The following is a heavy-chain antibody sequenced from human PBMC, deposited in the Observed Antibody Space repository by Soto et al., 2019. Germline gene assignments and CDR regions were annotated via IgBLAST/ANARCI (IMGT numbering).Heavy chain of an antibody. J-gene: IGHJ4*02. CDR1: GYTFIGYS. CDR3: ASWWSYYFDY. D-gene: IGHD2-8*02. Sequence: XAVTVSCQSSGYTFIGYSMHWVRQAPRQGLEWMGWINPNSGGTNYAQKVQGRVTITRDTSISTDYMELSRLRSDDTAVYYCASWWSYYFDYWGQGTLVTGSS. CDR2: INPNSGGT. V-gene: IGHV1-2*02.